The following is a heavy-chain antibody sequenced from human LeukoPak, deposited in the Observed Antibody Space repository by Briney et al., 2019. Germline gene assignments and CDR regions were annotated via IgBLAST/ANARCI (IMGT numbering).Heavy chain of an antibody. J-gene: IGHJ4*02. CDR1: GFTFDDYA. CDR2: ISWNSGSI. V-gene: IGHV3-9*01. CDR3: AKGKTGIAVAGTVDY. Sequence: PGGSLRLSCAASGFTFDDYAMHWVRQAPGKGLEGVSGISWNSGSIGYADSVKGRFTISRDNAKNSLYLQMNSLRAEDTALYYCAKGKTGIAVAGTVDYWGQGTLVTVSS. D-gene: IGHD6-19*01.